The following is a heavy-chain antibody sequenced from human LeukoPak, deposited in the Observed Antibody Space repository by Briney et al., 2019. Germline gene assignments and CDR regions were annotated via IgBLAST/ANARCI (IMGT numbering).Heavy chain of an antibody. Sequence: PSETLSLTCAVYGGSFSGYYWSWIRQPPGKGLEWIGEINHSGSTNYNPSLKSRVTISVDTSKNQFSLKLSSVTAADTAVYYCAMVGPHCSGGSCYSDHYGMDVWGQGTTVTVSS. D-gene: IGHD2-15*01. CDR3: AMVGPHCSGGSCYSDHYGMDV. CDR2: INHSGST. CDR1: GGSFSGYY. V-gene: IGHV4-34*01. J-gene: IGHJ6*02.